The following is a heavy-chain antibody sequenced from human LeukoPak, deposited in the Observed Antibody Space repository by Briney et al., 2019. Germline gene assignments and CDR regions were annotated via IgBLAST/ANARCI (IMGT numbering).Heavy chain of an antibody. V-gene: IGHV1-3*01. CDR2: INAGNGNT. D-gene: IGHD5-24*01. Sequence: GASVKVSCKASGYTFTSYAMHWVRQAPGQRLEWMGWINAGNGNTKHSQKFQGRVTITRDTSASTAYMELSSLRSEDTAVYYCAREKRNWFDPWGQGTLVTVSS. J-gene: IGHJ5*02. CDR1: GYTFTSYA. CDR3: AREKRNWFDP.